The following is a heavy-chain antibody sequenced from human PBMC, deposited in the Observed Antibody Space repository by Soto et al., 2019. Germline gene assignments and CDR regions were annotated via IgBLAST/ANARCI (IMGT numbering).Heavy chain of an antibody. D-gene: IGHD3-10*01. Sequence: QVQLQESGPGLVKPSGTLSLTCAVSGGSINNNNWWSWVRQSPGKGLEWIGEIYHTGSTNYNPSLESPVTMLVDKSKNQISLKVTSVTATDTAVYYCARGGLSRVRGVRGSNNMDVWGQGTTVTVSS. V-gene: IGHV4-4*02. J-gene: IGHJ6*02. CDR2: IYHTGST. CDR3: ARGGLSRVRGVRGSNNMDV. CDR1: GGSINNNNW.